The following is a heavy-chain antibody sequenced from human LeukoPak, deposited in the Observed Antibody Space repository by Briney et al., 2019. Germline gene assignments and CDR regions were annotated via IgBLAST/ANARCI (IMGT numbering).Heavy chain of an antibody. V-gene: IGHV1-46*01. Sequence: ASVKVSCKASGYTFTSYYIHWVRQAPGQGLGWMGKINPNVGSTIYAQRFKGRVTMTRDTSTSTVYMELSSLTSEDTAVFYCARDFQYETRGYYSPFGYWGQGTLVTVSS. D-gene: IGHD3-22*01. CDR2: INPNVGST. CDR1: GYTFTSYY. CDR3: ARDFQYETRGYYSPFGY. J-gene: IGHJ4*02.